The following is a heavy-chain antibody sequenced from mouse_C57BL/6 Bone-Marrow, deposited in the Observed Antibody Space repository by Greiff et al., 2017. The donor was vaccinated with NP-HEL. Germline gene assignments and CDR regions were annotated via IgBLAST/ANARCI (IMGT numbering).Heavy chain of an antibody. CDR1: GYTFPSYW. CDR2: LHPNSVSN. Sequence: QVQLPQPGAELVKPGASVKLSCKASGYTFPSYWMHWVKQRPGQGLEWIGMLHPNSVSNTYNAQFQSKATLNVDKSSSTAYMQLSSLTSEDSAVYYCARWVMYYYGSSYFDYWGQGTTLTVSS. V-gene: IGHV1-64*01. D-gene: IGHD1-1*01. CDR3: ARWVMYYYGSSYFDY. J-gene: IGHJ2*01.